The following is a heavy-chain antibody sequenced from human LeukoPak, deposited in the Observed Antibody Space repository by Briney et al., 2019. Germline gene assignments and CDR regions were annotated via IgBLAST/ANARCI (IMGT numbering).Heavy chain of an antibody. CDR2: IYHSGTT. CDR3: ARLYYYYYMDV. CDR1: GYSISSGYY. Sequence: SETLSLTCAVSGYSISSGYYWGWIRQPPGKGLEWIGSIYHSGTTHYNPSLKSRVTISVDTSKNQFSLKLSSVTAADTAVYYCARLYYYYYMDVWGKGTTVTVSS. V-gene: IGHV4-38-2*01. J-gene: IGHJ6*03.